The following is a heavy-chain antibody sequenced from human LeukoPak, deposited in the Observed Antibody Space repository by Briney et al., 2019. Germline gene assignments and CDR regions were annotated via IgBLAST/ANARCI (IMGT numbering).Heavy chain of an antibody. J-gene: IGHJ5*02. CDR3: ARARSLYNWFDP. D-gene: IGHD1-26*01. CDR1: GYTFTSYG. CDR2: ISAYNGNT. V-gene: IGHV1-18*01. Sequence: ASVKVSCKASGYTFTSYGISWVRQAPGQGLEWMGWISAYNGNTNYAQKLQGRVTMTTDTSTSTAYMELRSLRSDDTAVYYRARARSLYNWFDPWGQGTLVTVSS.